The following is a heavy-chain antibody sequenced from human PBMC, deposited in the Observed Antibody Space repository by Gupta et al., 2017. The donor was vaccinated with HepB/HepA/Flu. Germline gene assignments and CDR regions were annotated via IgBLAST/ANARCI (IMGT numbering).Heavy chain of an antibody. V-gene: IGHV1-8*01. CDR1: GYTFTSYD. CDR2: MNPNSGNT. CDR3: ASNGMYVYTARYGMDV. D-gene: IGHD5-18*01. Sequence: QVQLVQSGAEVKKPGASVKVSCKASGYTFTSYDINWVRPATGQGLEWMGWMNPNSGNTGYAQKFQGRVTMTRNTSISTAYMELSSLRSEDTAVYYCASNGMYVYTARYGMDVWGQGTTVTVSS. J-gene: IGHJ6*02.